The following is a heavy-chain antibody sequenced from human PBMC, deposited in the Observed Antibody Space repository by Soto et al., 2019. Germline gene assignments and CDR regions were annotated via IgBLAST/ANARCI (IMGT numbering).Heavy chain of an antibody. CDR1: GYTFTSND. Sequence: ASVKVSCKASGYTFTSNDSNWVRQATGPGFERKRWMNPNSGNTGYAQKFQGRVTRTRNTSISTAYMELSSLRSEDMAVYYCARWDYGDYARFDYWGQGTLVTVSS. V-gene: IGHV1-8*01. CDR2: MNPNSGNT. J-gene: IGHJ4*02. D-gene: IGHD4-17*01. CDR3: ARWDYGDYARFDY.